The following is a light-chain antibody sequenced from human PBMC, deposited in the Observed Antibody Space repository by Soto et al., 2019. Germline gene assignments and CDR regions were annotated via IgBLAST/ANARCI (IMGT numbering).Light chain of an antibody. V-gene: IGKV3-15*01. CDR1: QSVSSN. CDR2: GAS. CDR3: QQYNNWPRT. Sequence: EIVMTQSLATLSVSPGERATLSCRASQSVSSNLAWYQQKPGQAPRLLIYGASTRATGIPARFSGSGSGTEFTLTISGLQSEDFAVYYCQQYNNWPRTFGQGTKVDI. J-gene: IGKJ1*01.